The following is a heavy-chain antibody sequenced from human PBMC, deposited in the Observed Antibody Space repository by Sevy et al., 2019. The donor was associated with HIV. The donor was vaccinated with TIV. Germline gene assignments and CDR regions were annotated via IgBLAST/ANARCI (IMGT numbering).Heavy chain of an antibody. J-gene: IGHJ4*02. CDR1: GXXXGTXY. CDR3: XRELXYWNXXXAX. CDR2: XYXXXXX. V-gene: IGHV4-59*01. D-gene: IGHD2-15*01. Sequence: LSLTCTVSGXXXGTXYWSWIRQPXGXGXEWLXXXYXXXXXXYNPSLKSRVTLSVDTSKNQFSLKLSSXTAADTAVYXWXRELXYWNXXXAXWGQGTMVTVSS.